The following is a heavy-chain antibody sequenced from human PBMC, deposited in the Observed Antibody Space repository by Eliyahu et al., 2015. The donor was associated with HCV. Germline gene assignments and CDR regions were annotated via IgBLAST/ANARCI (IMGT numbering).Heavy chain of an antibody. D-gene: IGHD2-2*01. CDR3: AKGGVVRTRVGAFDI. CDR1: GFTFDXYA. CDR2: ISWNSGSI. J-gene: IGHJ3*02. Sequence: EVQLVESGGGLVQPGRSLRLSCAASGFTFDXYAMHWVRQAPGKGLEWVSAISWNSGSIGYADSVKGRFTISRDNAKNSLYLQMNSLRAEDTALYYCAKGGVVRTRVGAFDIWGQGTMVTVSS. V-gene: IGHV3-9*01.